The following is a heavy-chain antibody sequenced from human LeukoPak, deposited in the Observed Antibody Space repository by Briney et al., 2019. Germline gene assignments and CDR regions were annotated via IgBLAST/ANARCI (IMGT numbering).Heavy chain of an antibody. CDR1: GGSFSGYY. CDR2: INHSGST. J-gene: IGHJ4*02. V-gene: IGHV4-34*01. CDR3: ARLSSEGLWALDY. Sequence: SETLSLTCAVYGGSFSGYYWSWIRQPPGKGLEWIGEINHSGSTNYNPSLKSRVTISVDTSKNQFSLKLSSVTAADTAVHYCARLSSEGLWALDYWGQGTLVTVSS. D-gene: IGHD3-10*01.